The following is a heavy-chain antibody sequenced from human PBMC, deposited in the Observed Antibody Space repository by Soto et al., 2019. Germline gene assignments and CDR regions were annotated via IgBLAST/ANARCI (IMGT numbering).Heavy chain of an antibody. CDR3: ARSPGYCSTTRCYGRDFAMDV. D-gene: IGHD2-2*01. Sequence: QVQLVEFGGGVVQPGRSLRLSCAASRFTFSNYAMHWVLQAPGKGLQWVALISFDGSTKYYADSVKCRFTISRDNSKNTLYLQMNSLRAEDKAVYYCARSPGYCSTTRCYGRDFAMDVWGQGTTVTVSS. J-gene: IGHJ6*02. CDR1: RFTFSNYA. V-gene: IGHV3-30-3*01. CDR2: ISFDGSTK.